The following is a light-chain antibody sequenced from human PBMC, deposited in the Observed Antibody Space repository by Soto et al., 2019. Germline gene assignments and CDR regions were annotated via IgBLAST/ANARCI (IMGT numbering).Light chain of an antibody. J-gene: IGLJ1*01. CDR2: DVS. CDR1: SSGVGGYNY. Sequence: SLLAQPASVSGSPGQSIAIAWTGTSSGVGGYNYVSWYQQHPGKAPKLMIYDVSNRPSGVSNRFSGSKSGNTASLTISGLQAEDEADYYCSSYTSSSTYVFGAGTKVTVL. CDR3: SSYTSSSTYV. V-gene: IGLV2-14*01.